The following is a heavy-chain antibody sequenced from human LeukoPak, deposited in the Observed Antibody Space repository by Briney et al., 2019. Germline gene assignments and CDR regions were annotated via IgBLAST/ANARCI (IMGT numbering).Heavy chain of an antibody. CDR1: GGSISNYY. J-gene: IGHJ5*02. D-gene: IGHD2-15*01. V-gene: IGHV4-4*07. CDR2: IYTDGST. Sequence: SETLSLTCTVSGGSISNYYWSWLRQPAGKGLEWIGRIYTDGSTNYNPSLKSRVTMSVDTSRNQFSLNLRSVTAADTALYYCARGGASSKWLDPWGQGTLVTVSS. CDR3: ARGGASSKWLDP.